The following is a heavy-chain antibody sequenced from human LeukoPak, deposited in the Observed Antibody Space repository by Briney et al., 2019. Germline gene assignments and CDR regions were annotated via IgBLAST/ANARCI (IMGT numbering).Heavy chain of an antibody. V-gene: IGHV3-7*01. CDR3: ARDNWSGIAFYFGY. D-gene: IGHD6-13*01. CDR2: IKQDGSEK. Sequence: ETLSLTCPVSGDSVSNYYRGWIRQSPGKGLEWVANIKQDGSEKYYVDSVKGRFTISRDNAKNSLYLQMNSLRAEDTAVYYCARDNWSGIAFYFGYWGQGTLVTVSS. J-gene: IGHJ4*02. CDR1: GDSVSNYY.